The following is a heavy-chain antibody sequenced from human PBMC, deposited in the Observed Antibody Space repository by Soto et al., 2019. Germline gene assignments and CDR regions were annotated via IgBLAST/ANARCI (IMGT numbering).Heavy chain of an antibody. J-gene: IGHJ4*02. Sequence: QVQLQESGPGLVKPSQTLSLTCTVSGGPISSGGNYWSWIRQHPVKGLEWIGYSYYSGSTIYNPSLKSRVTISVDTSKNQFSLKLSSVTAADTAVYYCARDHCSGGTYYFDDWGQGTLVTVSS. CDR2: SYYSGST. CDR1: GGPISSGGNY. CDR3: ARDHCSGGTYYFDD. D-gene: IGHD2-15*01. V-gene: IGHV4-31*03.